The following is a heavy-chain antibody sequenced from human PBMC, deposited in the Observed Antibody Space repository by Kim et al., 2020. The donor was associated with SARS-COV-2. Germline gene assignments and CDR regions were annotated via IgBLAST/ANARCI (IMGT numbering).Heavy chain of an antibody. CDR2: TNNTVTT. CDR3: ARGWGHPDLLKQHLAPGGGDS. Sequence: SETLSLTCTRNRASFTSSYSSSISHPPSTVTGTIGETNNTVTTNYNPSLTTRITISVDTSKNQISLKLSSVTAAATAVYSCARGWGHPDLLKQHLAPGGGDSWGQGPLVPLS. D-gene: IGHD6-13*01. J-gene: IGHJ4*02. V-gene: IGHV4-34*01. CDR1: RASFTSSY.